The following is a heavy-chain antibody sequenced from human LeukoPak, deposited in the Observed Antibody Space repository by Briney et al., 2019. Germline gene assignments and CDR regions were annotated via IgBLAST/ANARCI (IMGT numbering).Heavy chain of an antibody. CDR2: IYHSGST. V-gene: IGHV4-4*02. D-gene: IGHD3-10*01. J-gene: IGHJ3*02. Sequence: PSETLSLTCAVSSDSISSTYWWTWVRQPPGKGLEWIGEIYHSGSTNYNPSLKSRLTISVDKSKNQFSLKVTSVTAADTAVYYCAKSNGYGLVDIWGQGTMVTVSS. CDR3: AKSNGYGLVDI. CDR1: SDSISSTYW.